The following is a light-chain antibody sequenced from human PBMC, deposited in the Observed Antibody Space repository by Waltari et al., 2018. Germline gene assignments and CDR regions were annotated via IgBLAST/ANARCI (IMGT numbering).Light chain of an antibody. CDR1: RSVSIY. CDR3: QQTYDTPLT. V-gene: IGKV1-39*01. Sequence: DIQMTQASSSLSASVGDRVNITCRASRSVSIYLNWYQQKPGKAPNLLIYATSALQTGVPSRFSGSGSGTDFTLTITNLQPEDLGIYYCQQTYDTPLTFGAGTKVQLK. J-gene: IGKJ4*01. CDR2: ATS.